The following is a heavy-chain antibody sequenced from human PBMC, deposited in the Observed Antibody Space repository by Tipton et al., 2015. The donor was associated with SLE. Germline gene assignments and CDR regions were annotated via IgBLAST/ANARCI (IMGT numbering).Heavy chain of an antibody. CDR1: GGSIRSYY. CDR2: ISNTGST. D-gene: IGHD3-22*01. CDR3: ARDYYDSGGYWGNYYYGMDV. J-gene: IGHJ6*02. V-gene: IGHV4-59*01. Sequence: TLSLTCTVSGGSIRSYYWSWIRQPPGKGLEWIGYISNTGSTNYNPSLKSRVTISVDTSKNQFSLKLSSVTAADTAVYYCARDYYDSGGYWGNYYYGMDVWGQGTTATVS.